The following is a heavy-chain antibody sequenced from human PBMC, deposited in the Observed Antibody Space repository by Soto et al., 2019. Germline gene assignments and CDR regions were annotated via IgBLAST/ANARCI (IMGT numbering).Heavy chain of an antibody. CDR2: ISYDGSNK. V-gene: IGHV3-30*18. Sequence: GGSLRLSCAASGFTFSSYGMHWVRQAPGKGLEWVAVISYDGSNKYYADSVKGRFTISRDNSKNTLYLQMNSLRAEDTAVYYCAKGSCGGDCYTFDYWGQGTLVTVS. CDR3: AKGSCGGDCYTFDY. D-gene: IGHD2-21*02. J-gene: IGHJ4*02. CDR1: GFTFSSYG.